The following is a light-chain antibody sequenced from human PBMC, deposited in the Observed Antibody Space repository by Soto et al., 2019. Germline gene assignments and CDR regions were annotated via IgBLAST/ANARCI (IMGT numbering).Light chain of an antibody. CDR1: ESVSSIY. V-gene: IGKV3-20*01. J-gene: IGKJ5*01. CDR2: GAS. Sequence: EIVLTQSPGTLSLYPGERATLYCRASESVSSIYVAWYQQKPGQAPTLLIYGASTRATGIPDRFSGSGSGTDFTLTIDRLEPEDFAVYYCQQYMNWPTFGQGTRLEIK. CDR3: QQYMNWPT.